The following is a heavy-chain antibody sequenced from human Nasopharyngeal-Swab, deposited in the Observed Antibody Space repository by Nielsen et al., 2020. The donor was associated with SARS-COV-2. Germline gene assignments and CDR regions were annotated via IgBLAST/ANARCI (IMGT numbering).Heavy chain of an antibody. V-gene: IGHV4-39*07. CDR1: GGSISSSSYY. CDR3: ARDFEGYSYGSDDY. D-gene: IGHD5-18*01. Sequence: GSLRLSCTVSGGSISSSSYYWGWIRQPPGKGLEWIGSIYYSGSTYYNPSLKSRVTISVDTSKNQFSLKLSFVTAAATAVYYCARDFEGYSYGSDDYWGQGTLVTVSS. CDR2: IYYSGST. J-gene: IGHJ4*02.